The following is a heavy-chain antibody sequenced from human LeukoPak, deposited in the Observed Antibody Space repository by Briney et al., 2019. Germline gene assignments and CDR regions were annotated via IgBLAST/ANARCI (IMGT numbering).Heavy chain of an antibody. V-gene: IGHV1-46*01. CDR2: INPSGGST. J-gene: IGHJ3*02. CDR1: GYTFISCY. D-gene: IGHD2-15*01. CDR3: ARDEYLGGNDAFDI. Sequence: SVKVCCKASGYTFISCYMHWVRPAPGQGLGWMGIINPSGGSTSYAQKFQGRVTMTRDTSTSTVYMELSSLRSEVTAVYYCARDEYLGGNDAFDIWGQGTMVTVSS.